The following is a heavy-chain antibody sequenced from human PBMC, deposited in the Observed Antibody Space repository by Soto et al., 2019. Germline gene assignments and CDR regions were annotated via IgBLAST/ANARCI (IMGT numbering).Heavy chain of an antibody. D-gene: IGHD6-13*01. V-gene: IGHV5-51*01. Sequence: GESLKISCKGSGYSFTSYWIGWVRQMPGKGLEWMGIIYPGDSDTRYSPSFQGQVTISADKSISTAYLQWSSLKASDTAMYYCARQWGSGSSSWYVFDYWGQGTLVTVSS. J-gene: IGHJ4*02. CDR2: IYPGDSDT. CDR3: ARQWGSGSSSWYVFDY. CDR1: GYSFTSYW.